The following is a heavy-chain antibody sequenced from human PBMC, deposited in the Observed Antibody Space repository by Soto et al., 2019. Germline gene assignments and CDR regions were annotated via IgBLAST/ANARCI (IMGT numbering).Heavy chain of an antibody. CDR2: ISSNGGST. CDR3: VKYYFDSSGYYGLNAFDI. D-gene: IGHD3-22*01. Sequence: LRLSCLASRFTFSTYAMHWVRQAPGKGLEYVSTISSNGGSTYYADSVKGRFTISRDNSKNTLYLQMSSLRAEDTAVYYCVKYYFDSSGYYGLNAFDIWGQGTMVTVSS. J-gene: IGHJ3*02. CDR1: RFTFSTYA. V-gene: IGHV3-64D*06.